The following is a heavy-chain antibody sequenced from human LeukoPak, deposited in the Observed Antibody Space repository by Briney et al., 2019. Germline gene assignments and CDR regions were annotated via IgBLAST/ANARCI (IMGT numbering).Heavy chain of an antibody. CDR3: ARIAEPLYYFDY. D-gene: IGHD6-13*01. CDR1: GGSISSAGHS. CDR2: IYQSGST. Sequence: PSQTLSLTCAVSGGSISSAGHSWSWIRQPPEKGLEWIGYIYQSGSTYYNPSLKSRVTISVDRSKNQFSLKLSSVTAADTAVYYCARIAEPLYYFDYWGQGTLVTVSS. J-gene: IGHJ4*02. V-gene: IGHV4-30-2*01.